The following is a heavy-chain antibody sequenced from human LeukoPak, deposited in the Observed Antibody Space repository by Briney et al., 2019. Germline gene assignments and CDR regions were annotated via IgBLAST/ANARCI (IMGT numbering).Heavy chain of an antibody. J-gene: IGHJ4*02. Sequence: PGGSLRLSCAASGFTVSSNYMSWVRQAPGKGLEWVSVIYSGGSTYYADSVKGRFTISRDNSKNTLYLQMNSLRAEDTAVYYCARVRIKTEPFTFRGVIVSWGFDYWGQGTLVTVSS. CDR1: GFTVSSNY. CDR2: IYSGGST. D-gene: IGHD3-16*02. V-gene: IGHV3-53*01. CDR3: ARVRIKTEPFTFRGVIVSWGFDY.